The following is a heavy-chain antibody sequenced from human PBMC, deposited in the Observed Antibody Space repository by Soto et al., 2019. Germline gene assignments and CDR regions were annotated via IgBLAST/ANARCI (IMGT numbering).Heavy chain of an antibody. D-gene: IGHD3-10*01. CDR2: IKQDGSEK. J-gene: IGHJ4*02. CDR1: GFTFSSYW. V-gene: IGHV3-7*01. Sequence: PGGSLRLSCAASGFTFSSYWMSWVRQAPGKGLEWVANIKQDGSEKYYVDSVKGRFTISRDNAKNSLYLQMNSLRAEDTAVYYCARDRASGFGESFDYWGQGTLVTVSS. CDR3: ARDRASGFGESFDY.